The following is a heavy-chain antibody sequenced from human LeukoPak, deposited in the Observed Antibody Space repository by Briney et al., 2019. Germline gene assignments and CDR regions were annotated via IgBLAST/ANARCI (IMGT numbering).Heavy chain of an antibody. CDR3: ARGDSSGCDY. V-gene: IGHV4-31*03. CDR1: GGSISSGGYY. D-gene: IGHD3-22*01. Sequence: KPSQTLPLTCTVSGGSISSGGYYWSWIRQHPGKGLEWIGYIYYSGSTYYNPSLKSRVTISVDTSKNQFSLKLSSVTAADTAVYYCARGDSSGCDYWGQGTLVTVSS. CDR2: IYYSGST. J-gene: IGHJ4*02.